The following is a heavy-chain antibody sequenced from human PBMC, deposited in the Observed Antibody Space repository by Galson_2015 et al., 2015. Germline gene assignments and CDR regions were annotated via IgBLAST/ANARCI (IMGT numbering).Heavy chain of an antibody. CDR1: GFTFSSYA. J-gene: IGHJ4*02. Sequence: SLRLSCAASGFTFSSYAMSWVRQAPGKGLEWVSLITASGGSAYYADSVKRRFTISRDNSKNTLYLQMNSLRAEDTAMYYCAKGVGSDFYYANDYWGQGTPVTVSS. CDR3: AKGVGSDFYYANDY. CDR2: ITASGGSA. V-gene: IGHV3-23*01. D-gene: IGHD3-22*01.